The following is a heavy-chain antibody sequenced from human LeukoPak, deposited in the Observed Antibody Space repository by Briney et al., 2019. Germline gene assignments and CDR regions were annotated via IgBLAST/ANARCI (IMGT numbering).Heavy chain of an antibody. J-gene: IGHJ4*02. D-gene: IGHD6-19*01. Sequence: GGSLRLSCAASGFPFSSYAMSWVRQAPGKGLEWVSAISDSGGNTYNADSVKGRFTISRDNSKNTLYLQMNSLRAEDTAVYYCANVYASGWANYFDYWGQGTLVTVSS. CDR3: ANVYASGWANYFDY. CDR1: GFPFSSYA. V-gene: IGHV3-23*01. CDR2: ISDSGGNT.